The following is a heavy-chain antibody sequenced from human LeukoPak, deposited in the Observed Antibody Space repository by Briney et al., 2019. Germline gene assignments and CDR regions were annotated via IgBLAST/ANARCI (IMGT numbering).Heavy chain of an antibody. Sequence: SETLSLTCTVSGGSISNYYWGWIRQPPGKGLEWIGSIYYSGSTYYNPSLKSRVTISVDTSKNQFSLKLSSVTAADTAVYYCAERGYSGYDPLIYFDYWGQGTLVTVSS. CDR1: GGSISNYY. D-gene: IGHD5-12*01. V-gene: IGHV4-39*07. J-gene: IGHJ4*02. CDR2: IYYSGST. CDR3: AERGYSGYDPLIYFDY.